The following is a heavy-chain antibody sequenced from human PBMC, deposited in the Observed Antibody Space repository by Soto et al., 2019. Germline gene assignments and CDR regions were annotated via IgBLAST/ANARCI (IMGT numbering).Heavy chain of an antibody. D-gene: IGHD4-17*01. V-gene: IGHV4-59*01. Sequence: ASETLSLSCTVSGGSISSYYWSWIRQPPGKGLEWIGYIYYSGSTNYNPSLKSRVTISVDTSKNQFSLKLSSVTAADTAVYYCARDGDYGDYFDYWGQGTLVTVSS. CDR2: IYYSGST. CDR3: ARDGDYGDYFDY. CDR1: GGSISSYY. J-gene: IGHJ4*02.